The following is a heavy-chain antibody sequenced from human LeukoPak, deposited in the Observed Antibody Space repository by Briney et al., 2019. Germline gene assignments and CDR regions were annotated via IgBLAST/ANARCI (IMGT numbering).Heavy chain of an antibody. V-gene: IGHV3-30-3*01. J-gene: IGHJ2*01. D-gene: IGHD6-13*01. Sequence: GGSLRLSCAASGFTFSSYAMHWVRQAPGKGLEWVAVISYDGSNKYYADSVKGRFTISRDNSKNTLYLQMNSLRAEDTAVYYCARDGAAAASGWYFDLWGRGTLVTVSS. CDR3: ARDGAAAASGWYFDL. CDR2: ISYDGSNK. CDR1: GFTFSSYA.